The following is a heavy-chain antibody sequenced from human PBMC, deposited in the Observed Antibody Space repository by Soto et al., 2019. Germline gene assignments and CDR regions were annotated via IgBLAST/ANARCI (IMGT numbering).Heavy chain of an antibody. CDR1: GFTFGDYA. CDR3: TRGIGSGRFFDY. Sequence: EVQLVESGGGLVKPGRSLRLSCTASGFTFGDYAMSWLRQAPGKGLEWVGFIRSKAYGGTTEYAASVKGRFTISRDDSKSIAYLQMNSLKTEDTAVYYCTRGIGSGRFFDYWGQGTLVTVSS. J-gene: IGHJ4*02. D-gene: IGHD3-10*01. V-gene: IGHV3-49*05. CDR2: IRSKAYGGTT.